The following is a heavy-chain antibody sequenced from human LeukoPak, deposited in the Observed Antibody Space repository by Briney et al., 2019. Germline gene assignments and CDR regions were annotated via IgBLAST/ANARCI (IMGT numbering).Heavy chain of an antibody. CDR1: GFTFSSYS. D-gene: IGHD3-10*01. CDR2: ISSSSGYI. V-gene: IGHV3-21*01. CDR3: ARPGHGFDAFDL. J-gene: IGHJ3*01. Sequence: GSLRLSCAASGFTFSSYSMNWVRQAPGKGLEWVSSISSSSGYIYYADSVKGRFTISRDNAKNSLYLQMNSLRAEDTALYYCARPGHGFDAFDLWGQGTMVTVSS.